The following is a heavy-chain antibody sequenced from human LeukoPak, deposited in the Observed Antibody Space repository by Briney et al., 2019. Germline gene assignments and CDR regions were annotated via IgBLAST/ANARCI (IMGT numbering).Heavy chain of an antibody. CDR3: ARGERYSGSYYPY. CDR1: GGSIRSYY. V-gene: IGHV4-59*01. Sequence: PSETLSLTCTVSGGSIRSYYWSWIRQPPGKGREGIGYIYYSGSTNYNPSLKSRVTISVDTSKNQSSLKLSSVTAADTAVYYCARGERYSGSYYPYWGQGTLVTVSS. J-gene: IGHJ4*02. CDR2: IYYSGST. D-gene: IGHD1-26*01.